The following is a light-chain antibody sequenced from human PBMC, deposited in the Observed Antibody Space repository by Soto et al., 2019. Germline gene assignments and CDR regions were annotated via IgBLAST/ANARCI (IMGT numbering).Light chain of an antibody. CDR3: SSYTSSSTRV. Sequence: QSALTQPASVSGSPGQSITISCTGTSGDVGGYNYVSCYQQHPGKAPKLMIYEVSNRPSGVSNRFSGSKSGNTASLTISGLQAEDEADYYCSSYTSSSTRVFGGGTKLTAL. V-gene: IGLV2-14*01. CDR1: SGDVGGYNY. J-gene: IGLJ3*02. CDR2: EVS.